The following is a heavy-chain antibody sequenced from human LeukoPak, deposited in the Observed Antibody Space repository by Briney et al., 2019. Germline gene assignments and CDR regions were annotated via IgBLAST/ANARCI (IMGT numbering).Heavy chain of an antibody. D-gene: IGHD3-3*01. CDR1: GYTFTNYY. V-gene: IGHV1-46*01. CDR3: ARGKYYDFWSGDSYFDY. CDR2: INPSDGST. Sequence: ASVKVSCKASGYTFTNYYMHWVRQAPGQGLEWMGIINPSDGSTTSAQKFQGRVTLTRDTSTSTVYMELSSLRSGDTAVYYCARGKYYDFWSGDSYFDYWGQGTLVTVSS. J-gene: IGHJ4*02.